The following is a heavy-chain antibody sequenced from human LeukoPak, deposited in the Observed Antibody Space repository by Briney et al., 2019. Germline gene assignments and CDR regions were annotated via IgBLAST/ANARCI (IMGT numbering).Heavy chain of an antibody. V-gene: IGHV1-46*01. D-gene: IGHD3-16*01. CDR1: GYIFTNYY. CDR2: INPSGGST. J-gene: IGHJ4*02. CDR3: ARAPVSGRVYFDY. Sequence: ASVKVSCKASGYIFTNYYMHWVRQAPGQGLEWMGIINPSGGSTSNAQKFQGRVTMTRDTSTSTVYMELSSLRSEDTAVYYCARAPVSGRVYFDYWGRGTLVTVSS.